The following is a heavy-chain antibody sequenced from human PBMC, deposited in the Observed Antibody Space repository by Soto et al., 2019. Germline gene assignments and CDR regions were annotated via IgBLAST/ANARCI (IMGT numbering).Heavy chain of an antibody. D-gene: IGHD3-3*01. Sequence: QVQLVESGGGVVQPGRSLRLSCAASGSNLRSYGMHWVRQAPGKGLEWMAVISYDGSNKYYADSVKGRFIISRDYSKNTLYLQMNSLIAEDTAVYYCAKAVEENFWIGSAQYYLYYGMDVWGQGTTVTVSS. V-gene: IGHV3-30*18. CDR3: AKAVEENFWIGSAQYYLYYGMDV. CDR1: GSNLRSYG. CDR2: ISYDGSNK. J-gene: IGHJ6*02.